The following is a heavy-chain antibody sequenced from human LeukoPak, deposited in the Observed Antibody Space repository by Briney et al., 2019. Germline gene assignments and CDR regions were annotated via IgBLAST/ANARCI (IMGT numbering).Heavy chain of an antibody. CDR2: IYTRGST. CDR1: GGSINNYY. Sequence: SETLSLTCSVSGGSINNYYWSWIRQPAGKGLEWIGRIYTRGSTNYNPSLKSRVTISIDTSKNQFSLKLSSVTAADTAVYYCARRATMLAGGYFDYWGQGTLVSVSS. CDR3: ARRATMLAGGYFDY. D-gene: IGHD5-12*01. J-gene: IGHJ4*02. V-gene: IGHV4-4*07.